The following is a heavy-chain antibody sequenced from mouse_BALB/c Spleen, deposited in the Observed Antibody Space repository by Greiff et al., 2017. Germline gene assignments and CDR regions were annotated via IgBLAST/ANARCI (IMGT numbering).Heavy chain of an antibody. V-gene: IGHV2-9*02. CDR3: ARDGGELGLDY. J-gene: IGHJ2*01. D-gene: IGHD4-1*01. CDR1: GFSLTSYG. CDR2: IWAGGSP. Sequence: VTVVASGPGLVAPSQSLSITCPVSGFSLTSYGVHWVRQPPGKGLEWLGVIWAGGSPNYNSPLMSRLSISKDNSKSQVFLKMNSLQTDETAMYYCARDGGELGLDYWGQGTTLTVSA.